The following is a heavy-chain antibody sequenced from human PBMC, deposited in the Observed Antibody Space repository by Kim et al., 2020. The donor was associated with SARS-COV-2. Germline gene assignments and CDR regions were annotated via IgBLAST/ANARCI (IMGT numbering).Heavy chain of an antibody. J-gene: IGHJ3*01. D-gene: IGHD3-3*02. Sequence: GGSLRLSCAASGFTFSGSAMHWVRQASGKGLEWVARIRSKANSSATAYAASGQVRITIYRDDSTNKAYLQMHSPKTADTDEYYSTSVNGTTLAFLDAF. CDR3: TSVNGTTLAFLDAF. V-gene: IGHV3-73*01. CDR1: GFTFSGSA. CDR2: IRSKANSSAT.